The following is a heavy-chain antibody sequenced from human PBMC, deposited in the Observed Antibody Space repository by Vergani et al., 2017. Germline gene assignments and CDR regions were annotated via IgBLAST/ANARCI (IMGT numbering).Heavy chain of an antibody. D-gene: IGHD4-17*01. V-gene: IGHV1-69-2*01. J-gene: IGHJ6*02. Sequence: EVQLVLSGAEVKKPGATMKISCKVSGYTFTDHYMHWVKQAPGKGLEWMGLVDPEDGETIYAEKFKGRVTIAADTSTDTAHLELSSLRSEDTAVYYCATPRTVTKGGMEVWGQGTTVIVSS. CDR1: GYTFTDHY. CDR2: VDPEDGET. CDR3: ATPRTVTKGGMEV.